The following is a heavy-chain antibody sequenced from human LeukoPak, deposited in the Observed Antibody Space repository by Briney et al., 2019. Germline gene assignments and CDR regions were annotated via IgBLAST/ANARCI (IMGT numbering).Heavy chain of an antibody. D-gene: IGHD2-2*01. Sequence: GGSLRLSCAASGFTFSNAWMSWVPQAPGKGLEWVGRIKSKTDGGTTDYAAPVKGRFTISRDDSKNTLYLQMNSLKTEDTAVYYCTSGVVVVPASMDVWGKGTTVTVSS. J-gene: IGHJ6*03. CDR2: IKSKTDGGTT. CDR3: TSGVVVVPASMDV. CDR1: GFTFSNAW. V-gene: IGHV3-15*01.